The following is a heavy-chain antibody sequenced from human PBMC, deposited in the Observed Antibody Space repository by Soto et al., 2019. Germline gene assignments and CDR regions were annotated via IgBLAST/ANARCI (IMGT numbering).Heavy chain of an antibody. CDR1: GFTFDDYA. CDR3: AKDGHTGYSGFDY. D-gene: IGHD3-10*01. Sequence: EVQLVESGGGLVQPGRSLRLSCAASGFTFDDYAMHWVRQAPGKGLEWVSGISWNSGSIGYADSVKGRFTISRDNAKNSLYLKMNSLRAEDTALYYCAKDGHTGYSGFDYWGQGTLVTVSS. CDR2: ISWNSGSI. J-gene: IGHJ4*02. V-gene: IGHV3-9*01.